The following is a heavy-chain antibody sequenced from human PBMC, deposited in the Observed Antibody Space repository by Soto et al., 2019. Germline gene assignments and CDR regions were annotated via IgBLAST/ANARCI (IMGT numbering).Heavy chain of an antibody. CDR1: GATINSHY. CDR2: IYFSGST. Sequence: QVQLQESGPGLVKPSETLSLTCTVSGATINSHYWSWIRQTPGKGLEWIGSIYFSGSTNYNPSLKSRVTISVDTSKCQFSLHFSSVITADTAMYYCARELSYGMDVWGQGTTVTGSS. V-gene: IGHV4-59*11. CDR3: ARELSYGMDV. J-gene: IGHJ6*02.